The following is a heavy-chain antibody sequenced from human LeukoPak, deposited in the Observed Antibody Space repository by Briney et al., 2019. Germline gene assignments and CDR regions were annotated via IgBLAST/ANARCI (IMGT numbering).Heavy chain of an antibody. CDR3: ARESEGGTGTSCPDY. CDR1: GFTFTSYS. CDR2: IQSNGRNK. D-gene: IGHD2-2*01. Sequence: GGSLRLSCAASGFTFTSYSMSWVRQAPGKGLEWVAGIQSNGRNKYYVDSVKGRFAISRDNSKSTLYLQVNSLRVEDTALYYCARESEGGTGTSCPDYWGQGTLVTVSS. V-gene: IGHV3-30*03. J-gene: IGHJ4*02.